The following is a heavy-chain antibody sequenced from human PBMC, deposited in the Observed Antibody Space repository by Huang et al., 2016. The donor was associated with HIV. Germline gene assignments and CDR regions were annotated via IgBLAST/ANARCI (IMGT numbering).Heavy chain of an antibody. D-gene: IGHD5-18*01. CDR2: ISVYNGNT. J-gene: IGHJ6*03. V-gene: IGHV1-18*01. CDR3: ARGGGIQLWLLGYYYMDV. CDR1: GYTFSRFG. Sequence: QVQLVQSGAEVKKPGASVKVSCKASGYTFSRFGISWVRQAPGQGLEWVGGISVYNGNTKFAQKFQGRLTMTTDTSTSTAYMELRSLRSDDTAVYYCARGGGIQLWLLGYYYMDVWGNGTTVTVSS.